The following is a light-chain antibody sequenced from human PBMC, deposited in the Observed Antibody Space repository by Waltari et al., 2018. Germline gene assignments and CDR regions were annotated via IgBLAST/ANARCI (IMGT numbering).Light chain of an antibody. V-gene: IGLV6-57*04. CDR1: SRYIARTY. J-gene: IGLJ3*02. CDR2: EDD. CDR3: QSYDSNIQGV. Sequence: NFMLPQPHSVSTSPGNTVPISCTRSSRYIARTYVPRYQQRPGRAPTTVIFEDDPRPSGVPDRFSGSIDSSSNSASLSISGLKTEDEADYYCQSYDSNIQGVFGGGTKLTVL.